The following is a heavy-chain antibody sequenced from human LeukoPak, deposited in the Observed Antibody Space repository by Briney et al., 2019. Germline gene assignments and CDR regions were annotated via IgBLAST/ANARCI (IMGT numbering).Heavy chain of an antibody. D-gene: IGHD6-6*01. J-gene: IGHJ5*02. CDR1: GGSISSSSYY. CDR3: ARLGGYSSSSGRFDP. V-gene: IGHV4-39*01. Sequence: SETLSLTCTVSGGSISSSSYYWGWIRQPPGKGLEWIGSIYYSGSTYYNPSLKSRVTLSVDTSTNQFSLKLSSVTAADTAVYYCARLGGYSSSSGRFDPWGQGTLVTVSS. CDR2: IYYSGST.